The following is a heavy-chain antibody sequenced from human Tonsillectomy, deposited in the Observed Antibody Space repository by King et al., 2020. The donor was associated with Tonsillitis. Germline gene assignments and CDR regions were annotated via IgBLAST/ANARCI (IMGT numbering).Heavy chain of an antibody. J-gene: IGHJ4*02. CDR1: GYTFTGYY. CDR2: LNPNRGGT. Sequence: VQLVESGAEVKKPGASVKVSCKTSGYTFTGYYMHWVRQAPGQWLEWMGWLNPNRGGTNYAQKFQGRVTLTRDTSVSTAYMELNRLRSDDTAVYYCVREAYDWGPGTLVTVSS. D-gene: IGHD2-21*01. CDR3: VREAYD. V-gene: IGHV1-2*02.